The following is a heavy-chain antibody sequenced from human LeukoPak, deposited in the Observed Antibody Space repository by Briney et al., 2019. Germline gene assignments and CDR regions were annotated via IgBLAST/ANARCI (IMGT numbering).Heavy chain of an antibody. CDR2: ISSNGGST. CDR1: GFTFSSYA. D-gene: IGHD3-10*01. Sequence: GGSLRLSCSASGFTFSSYAMHWVRQAPGKGLEYVSAISSNGGSTYYADSVKGRFTISRDNSKNTLYLQMSSLRAEDTAVYYCVNLGSGSYRGINDAFDIWGKGTMVTVSS. CDR3: VNLGSGSYRGINDAFDI. V-gene: IGHV3-64D*06. J-gene: IGHJ3*02.